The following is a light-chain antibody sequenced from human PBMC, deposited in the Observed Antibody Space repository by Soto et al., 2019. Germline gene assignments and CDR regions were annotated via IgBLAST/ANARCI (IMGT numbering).Light chain of an antibody. CDR3: QQYGRSPWT. Sequence: EIVLKQSPGTLSLSTGERVTLSCRASQSVSNSYLAWYQQKPGQAPRLLFYGASSRATGIPDRFSGSGSGTDFILTISRLEPDDFAVYYCQQYGRSPWTFGQGTKVDI. J-gene: IGKJ1*01. CDR2: GAS. CDR1: QSVSNSY. V-gene: IGKV3-20*01.